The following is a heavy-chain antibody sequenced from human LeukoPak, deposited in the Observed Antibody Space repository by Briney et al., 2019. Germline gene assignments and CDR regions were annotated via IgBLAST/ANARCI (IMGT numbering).Heavy chain of an antibody. CDR2: IKEDGSET. CDR1: GFQFNTYW. D-gene: IGHD2-15*01. CDR3: ARDVGRFCTRGSCFSDA. J-gene: IGHJ5*02. V-gene: IGHV3-7*05. Sequence: GGSLRLSCAGSGFQFNTYWISWIRQAPGKGLQWLGDIKEDGSETYYVGSLKGRLTISRDNAKNSSFLEMSSLGVEDTAVYYCARDVGRFCTRGSCFSDAWGQGTLVTVSS.